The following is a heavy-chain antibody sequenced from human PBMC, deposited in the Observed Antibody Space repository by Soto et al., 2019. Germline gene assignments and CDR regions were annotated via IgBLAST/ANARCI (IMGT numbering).Heavy chain of an antibody. J-gene: IGHJ4*02. CDR2: INHSGST. CDR3: ARGYYSSSWYRRYYFDY. V-gene: IGHV4-34*01. CDR1: GGSFSGYY. Sequence: SETLSLTCAVYGGSFSGYYWSWIRQPPGKGLEWIGEINHSGSTNYNPSLKSRVTISVDTSKNQFSLKLSSVTAADTAVYYCARGYYSSSWYRRYYFDYWGQGTLVTV. D-gene: IGHD6-13*01.